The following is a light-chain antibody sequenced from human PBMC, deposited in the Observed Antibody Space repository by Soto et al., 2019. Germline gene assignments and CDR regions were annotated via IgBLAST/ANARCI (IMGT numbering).Light chain of an antibody. Sequence: IQLTQSTSSLSDSVRHRLTITCRASQGVSTYLAWYQKKPGKAPKLLIYAASTLQSGVPSWFSGSGSGTYFTLTISSLQPEDFATYYCQQLNSYPTFGQGTRLEIK. CDR3: QQLNSYPT. CDR2: AAS. V-gene: IGKV1-9*01. J-gene: IGKJ5*01. CDR1: QGVSTY.